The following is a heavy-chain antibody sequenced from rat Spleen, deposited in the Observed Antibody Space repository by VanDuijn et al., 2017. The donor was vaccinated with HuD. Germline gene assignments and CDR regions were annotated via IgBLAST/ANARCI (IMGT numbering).Heavy chain of an antibody. CDR2: ISPSGGNT. CDR1: GFTFSSYW. D-gene: IGHD1-10*01. Sequence: EVQLVETGGGLVQPGKSLKLSCVASGFTFSSYWMYWIRQAPTKGLEWVASISPSGGNTFYRASVKGRFTISRDNAKSNLYLQMDSLRSGDSATYYCATRDNNFAYWGQGVMVTVSS. CDR3: ATRDNNFAY. J-gene: IGHJ2*01. V-gene: IGHV5-19*01.